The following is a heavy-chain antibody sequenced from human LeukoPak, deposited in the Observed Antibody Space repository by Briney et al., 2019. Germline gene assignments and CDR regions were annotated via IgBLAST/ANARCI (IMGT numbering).Heavy chain of an antibody. CDR3: AKDLNTGAYYYYGMDV. J-gene: IGHJ6*02. V-gene: IGHV3-30*18. CDR2: ISYDGSNK. CDR1: GFTFSSFT. D-gene: IGHD1/OR15-1a*01. Sequence: QSGGSLRLSCAASGFTFSSFTMNWVRQAPGKGLEWVAVISYDGSNKYYADSVKGRFTISRDNSKNTLYLQMNSLRAEDTAVYYCAKDLNTGAYYYYGMDVWGQGTTVTVSS.